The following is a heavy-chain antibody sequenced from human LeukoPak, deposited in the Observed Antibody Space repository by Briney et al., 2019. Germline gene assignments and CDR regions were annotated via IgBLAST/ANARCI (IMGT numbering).Heavy chain of an antibody. CDR3: ARMYYDFRWQGFDP. CDR2: ISSSSSTI. J-gene: IGHJ5*02. CDR1: GFTFSSYS. Sequence: GGSLRLSCAASGFTFSSYSMNWVRQAPGKGLEWVSYISSSSSTIYYADPVKGRFTISRDNAKNSLYLQMNSLRAEDTAVYYCARMYYDFRWQGFDPWGQGTLVTVSS. V-gene: IGHV3-48*04. D-gene: IGHD3-3*01.